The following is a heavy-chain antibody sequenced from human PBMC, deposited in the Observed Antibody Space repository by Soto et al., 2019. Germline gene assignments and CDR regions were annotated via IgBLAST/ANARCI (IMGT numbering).Heavy chain of an antibody. Sequence: EVQLVESGGGLVQPGGSLRLSCAASGFTLSSYNMNWVRQAPGKGLEWVSYISGSSDTIYYADSVKGRFTISRDNAKNSLYLQMDSLRDEDTAVYYCARDHGGSTWFVGIYYYFGVDVWGHGITVTVSS. CDR3: ARDHGGSTWFVGIYYYFGVDV. V-gene: IGHV3-48*02. CDR1: GFTLSSYN. J-gene: IGHJ6*02. D-gene: IGHD6-13*01. CDR2: ISGSSDTI.